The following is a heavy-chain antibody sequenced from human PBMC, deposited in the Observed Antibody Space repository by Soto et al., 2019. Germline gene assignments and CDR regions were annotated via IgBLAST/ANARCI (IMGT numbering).Heavy chain of an antibody. V-gene: IGHV4-39*02. J-gene: IGHJ5*02. CDR1: GGSIAPSSYF. CDR3: SRRAPEGFDP. Sequence: SETLSLTCTVSGGSIAPSSYFRAWIRRPPGKGLEWIGSIDYRGTIYNNPSLKSRVTISVDTSKNHFSLKLDSVTAADTALYYCSRRAPEGFDPWGQGTLVTVSS. CDR2: IDYRGTI.